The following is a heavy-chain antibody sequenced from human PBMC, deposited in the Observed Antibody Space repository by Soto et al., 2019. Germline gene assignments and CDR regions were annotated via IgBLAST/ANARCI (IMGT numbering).Heavy chain of an antibody. CDR2: IYPGDSDT. Sequence: VQSLTISCTGVGYSFTSYWIGCVRQMPGKGLEWMGIIYPGDSDTRYSPSFQGQVTISADKSITTAYLQWSSLKASDTAMYYCARGYCTTTICDPWFDPWGQGTLVPVSS. V-gene: IGHV5-51*01. J-gene: IGHJ5*02. CDR1: GYSFTSYW. D-gene: IGHD2-2*01. CDR3: ARGYCTTTICDPWFDP.